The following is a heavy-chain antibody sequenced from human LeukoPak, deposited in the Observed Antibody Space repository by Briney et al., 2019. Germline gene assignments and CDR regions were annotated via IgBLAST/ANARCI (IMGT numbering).Heavy chain of an antibody. D-gene: IGHD3-10*01. CDR2: INPSGGST. CDR1: GYTFTSYY. CDR3: ARDYMVRGVINYFDY. Sequence: ASVKVSCKASGYTFTSYYMHWVRQAPGQGLEWMGIINPSGGSTSYAQKFQGRVTMTTDTSTSTAYVELRSLRSDDTAVYYCARDYMVRGVINYFDYWGQGTLVTVSS. V-gene: IGHV1-46*01. J-gene: IGHJ4*02.